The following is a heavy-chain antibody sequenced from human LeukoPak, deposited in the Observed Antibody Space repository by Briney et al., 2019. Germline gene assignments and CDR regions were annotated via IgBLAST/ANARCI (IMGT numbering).Heavy chain of an antibody. CDR2: ISWRSGSI. CDR1: GFIFDDYA. CDR3: ARGVGGFFSTYNWFDP. D-gene: IGHD2-15*01. V-gene: IGHV3-9*01. Sequence: GGSLRLSCAAFGFIFDDYAMHWVRQAPGKSLEWLSGISWRSGSIEYADSVEGRFTVSRDNAKNSLYLQMNNLRPEDTAFYYCARGVGGFFSTYNWFDPWGPGTLVTVSS. J-gene: IGHJ5*02.